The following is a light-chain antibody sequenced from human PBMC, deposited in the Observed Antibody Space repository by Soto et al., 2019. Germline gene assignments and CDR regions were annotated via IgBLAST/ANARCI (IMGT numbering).Light chain of an antibody. Sequence: QSALTQPASVSGSPGPSITISCTGTSSDVGGSNYVSWYQQHPGKAPKLIISDVSYRPSGVSNRFSGSKSGNTASLTISGLQVEDEADYYCSSYTSSRTYVFGTGTKVTVL. CDR2: DVS. V-gene: IGLV2-14*01. CDR1: SSDVGGSNY. CDR3: SSYTSSRTYV. J-gene: IGLJ1*01.